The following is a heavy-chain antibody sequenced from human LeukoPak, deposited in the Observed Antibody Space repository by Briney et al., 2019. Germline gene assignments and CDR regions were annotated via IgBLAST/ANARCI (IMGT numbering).Heavy chain of an antibody. V-gene: IGHV3-23*01. CDR2: ISGSGSST. Sequence: GGSLRLSCAASGFTFNRYGMSWVRQAPGKGLEFVSAISGSGSSTYDADSVKGRFTISRDNSKNTLHLQINSLRAEDTAVYYCAKIGDGSGSYFLGVLDYWGQGTLVTVSS. CDR3: AKIGDGSGSYFLGVLDY. CDR1: GFTFNRYG. J-gene: IGHJ4*02. D-gene: IGHD3-10*01.